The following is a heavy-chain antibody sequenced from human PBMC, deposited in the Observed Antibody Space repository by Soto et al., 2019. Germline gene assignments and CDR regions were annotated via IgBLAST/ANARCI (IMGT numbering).Heavy chain of an antibody. CDR3: ARDSRVANYDFWSGYPDRAFDI. V-gene: IGHV4-31*03. CDR1: GGSISSGGYY. Sequence: LSLTCTVSGGSISSGGYYWSWIRQHPGKGREWIGYIYYSGSTYYNPSLKSRVTISVDTSKNQFSLKLSSVTAADTAVYYCARDSRVANYDFWSGYPDRAFDIWGQGTMVTVSS. CDR2: IYYSGST. J-gene: IGHJ3*02. D-gene: IGHD3-3*01.